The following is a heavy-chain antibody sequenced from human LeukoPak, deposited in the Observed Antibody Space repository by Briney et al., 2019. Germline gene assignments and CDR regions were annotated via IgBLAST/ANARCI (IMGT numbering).Heavy chain of an antibody. CDR3: AKSRVSGLRFLEWVYFNY. Sequence: GGSLRLSCAASGFTFSSYAMTWVRQAPGKGLEWVSTISASGGTTYYAGSLKGRFTISRDNSRDTLYLQMTSLGAEDTAIYYCAKSRVSGLRFLEWVYFNYWGQGTLVTVSS. J-gene: IGHJ4*02. D-gene: IGHD3-3*01. CDR2: ISASGGTT. V-gene: IGHV3-23*01. CDR1: GFTFSSYA.